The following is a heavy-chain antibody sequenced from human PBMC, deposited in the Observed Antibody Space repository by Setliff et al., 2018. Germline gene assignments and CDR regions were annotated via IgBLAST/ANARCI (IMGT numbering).Heavy chain of an antibody. J-gene: IGHJ4*02. CDR3: ATEKFPGDWGDY. V-gene: IGHV1-18*01. Sequence: ASVKVSCKASGYTFTSYGFSWVRQAPGQGLEWMGWISVYNGKPKYAQKFQGRVTMTTDTSTRTAYMEVTSLRSDDTAVYYCATEKFPGDWGDYWGQGTLVTVSS. CDR1: GYTFTSYG. D-gene: IGHD2-21*01. CDR2: ISVYNGKP.